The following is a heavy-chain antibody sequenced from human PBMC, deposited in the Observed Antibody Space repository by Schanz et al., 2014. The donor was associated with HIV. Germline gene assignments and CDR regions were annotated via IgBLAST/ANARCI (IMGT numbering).Heavy chain of an antibody. Sequence: VQVVDSGGGLVKPGGSLRLSCAASGFTFSSYGMHWVRQAPGKGLEWVAVIWYDGSSKYYADSVKGRFTISRDNSKNTLYLQMNSLRVEDTAVYYCVRETPSGVDYFDYWGQGSLVTVSS. J-gene: IGHJ4*02. CDR2: IWYDGSSK. V-gene: IGHV3-33*01. D-gene: IGHD3-10*01. CDR1: GFTFSSYG. CDR3: VRETPSGVDYFDY.